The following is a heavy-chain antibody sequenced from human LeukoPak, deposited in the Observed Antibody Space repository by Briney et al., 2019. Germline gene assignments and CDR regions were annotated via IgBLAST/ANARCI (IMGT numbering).Heavy chain of an antibody. Sequence: KPSGTLSLTCTVSGDSISSSSYYWGWIRQPPGKGLEWIGIIYYSGSTYYNPSLKSRVTISVDTSKNQFSLKLSSVTAADTAVYYCARRPPWIPFDYWGQGTLVTVSS. V-gene: IGHV4-39*01. CDR2: IYYSGST. CDR3: ARRPPWIPFDY. D-gene: IGHD5-18*01. CDR1: GDSISSSSYY. J-gene: IGHJ4*02.